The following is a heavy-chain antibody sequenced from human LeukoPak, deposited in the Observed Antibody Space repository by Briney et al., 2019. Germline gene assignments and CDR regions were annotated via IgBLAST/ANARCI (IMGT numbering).Heavy chain of an antibody. V-gene: IGHV4-59*01. J-gene: IGHJ4*02. CDR1: GVSISSYY. D-gene: IGHD2-21*01. Sequence: PSETLSLTCTVSGVSISSYYWRWIRQPPGKGLEWIGYIYYSGSTNYNPSLKSRVTISVDTSKNQFSLKLSSVTAADTAVYYCARSYCGGDCYVDYWGQGTLVTVSS. CDR2: IYYSGST. CDR3: ARSYCGGDCYVDY.